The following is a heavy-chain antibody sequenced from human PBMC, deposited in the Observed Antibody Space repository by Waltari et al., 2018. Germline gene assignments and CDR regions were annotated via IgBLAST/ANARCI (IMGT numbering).Heavy chain of an antibody. CDR1: GYSFTSYW. CDR2: SSPGDSDT. Sequence: EVQLVQSGAEVKKPGESLKISCKGSGYSFTSYWIGWVRQMPGKGLEWMGISSPGDSDTRYSPSFQGQVTSSADKSISTAYLQWSSLKASDTAMYYCATQARYCSSTSCYPTGWFDPWGQGTLVTVSS. D-gene: IGHD2-2*01. J-gene: IGHJ5*02. V-gene: IGHV5-51*01. CDR3: ATQARYCSSTSCYPTGWFDP.